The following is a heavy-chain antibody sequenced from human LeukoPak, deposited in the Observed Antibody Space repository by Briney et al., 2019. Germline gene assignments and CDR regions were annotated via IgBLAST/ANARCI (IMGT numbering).Heavy chain of an antibody. Sequence: PGGSLRLSCAVSGVTVRSNYMSWVRQAPVKGLEWVSIISGDDKTDYADSVKGRFTVSKDNSRNTLYLQMNSLRVEDTAVYYCARPPQIGSSLDYWGQGTLVTVSS. CDR2: ISGDDKT. V-gene: IGHV3-66*01. CDR1: GVTVRSNY. CDR3: ARPPQIGSSLDY. D-gene: IGHD1-26*01. J-gene: IGHJ4*02.